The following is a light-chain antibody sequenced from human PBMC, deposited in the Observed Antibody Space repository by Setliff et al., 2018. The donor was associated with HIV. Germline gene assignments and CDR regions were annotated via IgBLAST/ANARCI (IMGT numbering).Light chain of an antibody. CDR2: EVN. V-gene: IGLV2-23*02. CDR1: SSDVGSYDL. J-gene: IGLJ2*01. Sequence: ALTQPASVSGSPGQSITISCTGTSSDVGSYDLVSWYQQHPGEAPKLVIYEVNKRPSGVSNRFSDSKSANTASLTIFGLQVEDEADYYCCSYAGGSTFWVFGGGTKVTVL. CDR3: CSYAGGSTFWV.